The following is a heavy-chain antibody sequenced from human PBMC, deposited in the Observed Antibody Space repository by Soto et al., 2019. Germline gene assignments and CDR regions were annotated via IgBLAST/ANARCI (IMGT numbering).Heavy chain of an antibody. D-gene: IGHD6-13*01. CDR3: ARMYSSSWYSDYFDY. CDR2: ISAYNGNT. J-gene: IGHJ4*02. V-gene: IGHV1-18*01. CDR1: GYTFTSYG. Sequence: ASVKVSCKASGYTFTSYGISWVRQAPGQGLEWMGWISAYNGNTNYAQKLQGRVTMTTDTSTSTAYMELRSLRSDDTAVYYCARMYSSSWYSDYFDYWGQGTLVTVSS.